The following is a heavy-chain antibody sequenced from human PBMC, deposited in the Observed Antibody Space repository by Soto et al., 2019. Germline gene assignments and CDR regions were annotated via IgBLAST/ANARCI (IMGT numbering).Heavy chain of an antibody. D-gene: IGHD2-2*01. Sequence: GASVKVSCKASGGTFSSCAISWVRQAPGQGLEWMGGIIPIFGTANYAQKFQGRVTITADKSTSTAYMELSSLRSEDTAVYYCARDGTHCSSTSCYGDYYYYYGMDVWGQGTTVTVSS. CDR1: GGTFSSCA. CDR2: IIPIFGTA. CDR3: ARDGTHCSSTSCYGDYYYYYGMDV. V-gene: IGHV1-69*06. J-gene: IGHJ6*02.